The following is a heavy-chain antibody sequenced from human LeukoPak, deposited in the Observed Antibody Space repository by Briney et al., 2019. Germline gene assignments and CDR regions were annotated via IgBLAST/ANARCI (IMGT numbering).Heavy chain of an antibody. D-gene: IGHD5-18*01. Sequence: ASVKVSCKASGGTFSSYAISWVRQAPGQGLEWMGRIIPILGIANYAQKFQGRVTITADKSTSTAYMELSSLRSEDTAVYYCARRGIQLWDNWFDPWGQGTLVTVSS. V-gene: IGHV1-69*04. CDR1: GGTFSSYA. J-gene: IGHJ5*02. CDR2: IIPILGIA. CDR3: ARRGIQLWDNWFDP.